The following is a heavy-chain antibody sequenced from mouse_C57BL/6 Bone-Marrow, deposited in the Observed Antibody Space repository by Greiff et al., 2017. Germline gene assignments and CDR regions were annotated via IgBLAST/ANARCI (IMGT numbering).Heavy chain of an antibody. CDR3: ARGPTPYCYGSSYSYYFDY. CDR2: IYPRSGNT. D-gene: IGHD1-1*01. CDR1: GYTFTSYG. J-gene: IGHJ2*01. V-gene: IGHV1-81*01. Sequence: QVQLKESGAELARPGASVKLSCKASGYTFTSYGISWVKQRTGQGLEWIGEIYPRSGNTYYNEKFKGKATLTADTSSSTAYMELRSLTSEDSAVYFCARGPTPYCYGSSYSYYFDYWGQGTTLTVSS.